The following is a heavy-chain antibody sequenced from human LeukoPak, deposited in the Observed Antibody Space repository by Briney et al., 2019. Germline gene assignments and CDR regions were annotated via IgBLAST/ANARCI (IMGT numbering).Heavy chain of an antibody. D-gene: IGHD6-13*01. CDR2: INPNSGGT. CDR1: GYTFTGYY. V-gene: IGHV1-2*02. Sequence: ASVKVSFKASGYTFTGYYMHWVRQAPGQGLEWMGWINPNSGGTNYAQKFQGRVTMTRDTSISTAYMELSRLRSDDTAVYYCARDLGEQQLVRVWFDPWGQGTLVTVSS. J-gene: IGHJ5*02. CDR3: ARDLGEQQLVRVWFDP.